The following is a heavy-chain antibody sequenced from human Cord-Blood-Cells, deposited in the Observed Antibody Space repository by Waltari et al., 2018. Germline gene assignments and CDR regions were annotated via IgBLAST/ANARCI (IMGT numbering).Heavy chain of an antibody. D-gene: IGHD2-2*01. V-gene: IGHV1-3*01. CDR1: GYTFTSYA. CDR2: TNAGNGNT. Sequence: QVQLVQSGAEVKKPGASVKVSCKASGYTFTSYAMHWVRQAPGQRLEWMGWTNAGNGNTKDSQKFQGRVTITRDTSGSTAYMELGSLRSEDTAVYYCARGGVGYCSSTSCHRYWYVDLWGRGTLVTVSS. J-gene: IGHJ2*01. CDR3: ARGGVGYCSSTSCHRYWYVDL.